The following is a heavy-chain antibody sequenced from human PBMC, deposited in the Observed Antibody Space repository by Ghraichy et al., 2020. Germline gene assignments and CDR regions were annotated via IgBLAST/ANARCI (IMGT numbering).Heavy chain of an antibody. CDR2: VYSGGST. V-gene: IGHV3-66*01. J-gene: IGHJ3*02. CDR3: ARGCCVHSSSWTDAFDI. Sequence: GSLRLSCAASGFTVSSSHMSWVRQAPGKGLEWVSVVYSGGSTYSADSVKGRFTISRDNSKNTVYLQMNSLRGEDTAVYYCARGCCVHSSSWTDAFDIWGQGTMVTVSS. D-gene: IGHD6-13*01. CDR1: GFTVSSSH.